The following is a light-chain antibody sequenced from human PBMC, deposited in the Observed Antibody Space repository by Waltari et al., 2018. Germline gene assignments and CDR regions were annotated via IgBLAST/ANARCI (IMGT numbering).Light chain of an antibody. CDR1: QSLVHSDGNTY. CDR3: MQGTHWPWT. J-gene: IGKJ1*01. V-gene: IGKV2-30*02. Sequence: DVVMTQSPLSLPVTLGQPATISCRSSQSLVHSDGNTYLNWFHQRPGQSPRGLLYKVSNRDSGVPDRFSGGGSGTDFTLKISRVEAEDVGVYYCMQGTHWPWTFGQGTKVEIK. CDR2: KVS.